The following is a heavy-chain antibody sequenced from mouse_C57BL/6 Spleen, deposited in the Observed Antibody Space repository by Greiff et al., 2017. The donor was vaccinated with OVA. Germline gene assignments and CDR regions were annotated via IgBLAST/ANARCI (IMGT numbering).Heavy chain of an antibody. CDR1: GFNIKDYY. Sequence: EVKLQQSGAELVRPGASVKLSCTASGFNIKDYYMHWVKQRPEQGLEWIGRIDPEDGDTEYAPKFQGKATMTADTSSNTAYLQLSSLTSEDTAVYYCTPTFYYYGSSPPYWGQGTLVTVSA. V-gene: IGHV14-1*01. D-gene: IGHD1-1*01. CDR3: TPTFYYYGSSPPY. J-gene: IGHJ3*01. CDR2: IDPEDGDT.